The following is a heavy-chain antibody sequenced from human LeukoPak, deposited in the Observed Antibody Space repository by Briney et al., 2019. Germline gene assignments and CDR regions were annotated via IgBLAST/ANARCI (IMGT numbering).Heavy chain of an antibody. Sequence: GSLRLSCAASGFTFSGSAMHWVRQASGKGLEWVGRIRSKANSYATAYAASVKGRFTISRDDSKNTAYLQMNSLKTEDTAVYYCTRDLATVKRAFDIWGQGTMVTVSS. J-gene: IGHJ3*02. CDR1: GFTFSGSA. D-gene: IGHD4-17*01. V-gene: IGHV3-73*01. CDR2: IRSKANSYAT. CDR3: TRDLATVKRAFDI.